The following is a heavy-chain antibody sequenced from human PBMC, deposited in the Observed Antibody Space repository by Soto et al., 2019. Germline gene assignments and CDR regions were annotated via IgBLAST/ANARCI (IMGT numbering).Heavy chain of an antibody. CDR2: INHSGST. J-gene: IGHJ6*02. V-gene: IGHV4-34*01. CDR1: GGSFSGYY. D-gene: IGHD3-10*01. CDR3: ARAPGWFGELLYRPYYYYGMDV. Sequence: SETLSLTCAVYGGSFSGYYWSWIRQPPGRGLEWIGEINHSGSTNYNPSLKSRVTISVDTSKNQFSLKLSSVTAADTAVYYCARAPGWFGELLYRPYYYYGMDVWGQGTTVTVSS.